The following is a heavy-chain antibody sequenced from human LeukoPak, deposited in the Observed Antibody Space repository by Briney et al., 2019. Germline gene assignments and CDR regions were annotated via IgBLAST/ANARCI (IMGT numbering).Heavy chain of an antibody. CDR3: ARARFWSGYPSKYYYGMDV. Sequence: SVKVSCKVSGGTFISYDISWVRQAPGQGLEWMGGITPIFGTAKYAQKFQGRVTITAVESMSTAYMELSSLRSEDTAVYYCARARFWSGYPSKYYYGMDVWGQGTTVTVSS. CDR2: ITPIFGTA. V-gene: IGHV1-69*13. J-gene: IGHJ6*02. D-gene: IGHD3-3*01. CDR1: GGTFISYD.